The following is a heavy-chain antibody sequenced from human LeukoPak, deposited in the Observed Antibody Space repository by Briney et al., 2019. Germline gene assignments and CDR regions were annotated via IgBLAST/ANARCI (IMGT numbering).Heavy chain of an antibody. CDR2: INHSGST. CDR3: ARKPGGYYNNYFDY. CDR1: GGSISSSSYY. D-gene: IGHD3-22*01. V-gene: IGHV4-39*07. J-gene: IGHJ4*02. Sequence: KPSETLSLTCTVSGGSISSSSYYWSWTRQPPGKGLEWIGEINHSGSTNYNPSLKSRVTISVDTSKNQFSLKLSSVTAADTAVYYCARKPGGYYNNYFDYWGQGTLVTVSS.